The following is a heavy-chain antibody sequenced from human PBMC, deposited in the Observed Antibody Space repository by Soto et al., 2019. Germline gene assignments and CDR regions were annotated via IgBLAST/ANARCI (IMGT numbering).Heavy chain of an antibody. CDR1: GFTFSSYD. V-gene: IGHV3-23*01. CDR2: ISGSGGST. J-gene: IGHJ4*02. CDR3: AKSTHDSSGYYQPYYFDY. Sequence: FLRLSCAASGFTFSSYDMHWVRQATGKGLEWVSAISGSGGSTYYADSVKGRFTISRDNSKNTLYLQMNSLRAEDTAVYYCAKSTHDSSGYYQPYYFDYWGQGTLVTSPQ. D-gene: IGHD3-22*01.